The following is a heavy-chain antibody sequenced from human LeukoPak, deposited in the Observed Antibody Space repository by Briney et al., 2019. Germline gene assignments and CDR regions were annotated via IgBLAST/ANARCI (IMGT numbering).Heavy chain of an antibody. Sequence: PSETLSLTCTVSGGPISSSSYYWGWIRQPPGKGLEWLGSIYTSGSTNYNPSLKSRVTMSVDTSKNQFSLKLSSVTAADTAVYYCARGSTWSGNDYWGQGTLVTVSS. D-gene: IGHD5/OR15-5a*01. V-gene: IGHV4-39*07. CDR3: ARGSTWSGNDY. CDR2: IYTSGST. CDR1: GGPISSSSYY. J-gene: IGHJ4*02.